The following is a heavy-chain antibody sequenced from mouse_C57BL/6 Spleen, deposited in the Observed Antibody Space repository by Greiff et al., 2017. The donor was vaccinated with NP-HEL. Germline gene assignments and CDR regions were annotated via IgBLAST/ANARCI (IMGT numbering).Heavy chain of an antibody. D-gene: IGHD1-1*01. J-gene: IGHJ2*01. Sequence: QVQLKLSGAELVKPGASVKISCKASGYAFSSYWMNWVKQRPGKGLEWIGQIYPGDGDTNYNGKFKGKATLTADKSSSTAYMQLSSLTSEDSAVYFCARSGYYGSSYDYFDYWGQGTTLTVSS. CDR1: GYAFSSYW. CDR3: ARSGYYGSSYDYFDY. V-gene: IGHV1-80*01. CDR2: IYPGDGDT.